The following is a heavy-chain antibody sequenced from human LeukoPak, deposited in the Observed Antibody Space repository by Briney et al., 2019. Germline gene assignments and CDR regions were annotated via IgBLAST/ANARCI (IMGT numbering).Heavy chain of an antibody. V-gene: IGHV4-4*07. CDR1: GVSISDYH. CDR3: ARQPYSSSWYYFDY. D-gene: IGHD6-13*01. Sequence: PSETLSLTCSVSGVSISDYHWIWIRQPAGKGLEWIGRIYTSGITNYNPSLKSRVTMSVDTSKNQFSLKLSSVTAADTAVYYCARQPYSSSWYYFDYWGQGTLVTVSS. J-gene: IGHJ4*02. CDR2: IYTSGIT.